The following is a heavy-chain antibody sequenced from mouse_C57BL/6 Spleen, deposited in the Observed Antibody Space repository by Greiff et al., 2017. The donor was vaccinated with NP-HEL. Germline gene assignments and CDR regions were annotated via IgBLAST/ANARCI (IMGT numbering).Heavy chain of an antibody. V-gene: IGHV1-61*01. CDR3: ARSPYDSNVYWYFDV. Sequence: QVQLQQPGAELVRPGSSVKLSCKASGYTFTSYWMDWVKQRPGQGLEWIGNIYPSDSETHYNQKFKDKATLTVDKSSSTAYMQLSSLTSEDSAVYYCARSPYDSNVYWYFDVWGTGTTVTVSS. D-gene: IGHD2-5*01. J-gene: IGHJ1*03. CDR1: GYTFTSYW. CDR2: IYPSDSET.